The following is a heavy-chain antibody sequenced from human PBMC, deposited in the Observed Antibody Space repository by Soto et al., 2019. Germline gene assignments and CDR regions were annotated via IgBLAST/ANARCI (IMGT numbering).Heavy chain of an antibody. Sequence: QVQLVQSGAEVQKPGSSVKISCKASGGTFSSYTISWVRQAPGQGLEWMGRIIPLVGIINYAQKFQGRITITADTLKSTAYMELSSLRFEDTAVYYCAMYSGSYISAHWGQGTLVAVST. CDR2: IIPLVGII. V-gene: IGHV1-69*02. CDR3: AMYSGSYISAH. J-gene: IGHJ4*02. CDR1: GGTFSSYT. D-gene: IGHD1-26*01.